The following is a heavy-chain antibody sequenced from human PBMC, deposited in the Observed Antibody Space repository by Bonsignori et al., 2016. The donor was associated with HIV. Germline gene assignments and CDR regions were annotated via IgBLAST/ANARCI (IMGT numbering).Heavy chain of an antibody. Sequence: WIRQPPGKGLEWIGSIYYSGSTYYNPSLKSRVTISVDTSKNQFSLKLSSVTAADTAVYYCARAGASSEYYGFSVQFDPWGPGNPGHRLL. V-gene: IGHV4-39*07. D-gene: IGHD3-10*01. CDR2: IYYSGST. J-gene: IGHJ5*02. CDR3: ARAGASSEYYGFSVQFDP.